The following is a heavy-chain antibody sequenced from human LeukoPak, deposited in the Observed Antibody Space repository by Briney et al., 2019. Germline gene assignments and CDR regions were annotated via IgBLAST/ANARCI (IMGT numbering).Heavy chain of an antibody. CDR1: GFTVSTNY. CDR3: ARGRMSSGWHCHWFDP. CDR2: IYSGGNT. D-gene: IGHD6-19*01. Sequence: PGGSLRLSCAASGFTVSTNYMSWVRQAPGKGLELVSVIYSGGNTYYADSVKGRFTISRDNSKNTLYLQMNSLRTEDTAVYYCARGRMSSGWHCHWFDPWGQGTLVTVSS. J-gene: IGHJ5*02. V-gene: IGHV3-53*01.